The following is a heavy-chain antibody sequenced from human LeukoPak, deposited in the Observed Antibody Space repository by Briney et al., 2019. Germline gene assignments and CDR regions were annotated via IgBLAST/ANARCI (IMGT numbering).Heavy chain of an antibody. Sequence: PGGSLRLSCAASGFTFSSYAMSWVRQAPGKGLEWVSGISGSGGSTYYADSVKGRFTISRDNAKNSLYLQMNSLRAEDTAVYYCARDRRPTKNYYDSSRHDAFDIWGRGTMVTVSS. CDR3: ARDRRPTKNYYDSSRHDAFDI. D-gene: IGHD3-22*01. CDR2: ISGSGGST. J-gene: IGHJ3*02. CDR1: GFTFSSYA. V-gene: IGHV3-23*01.